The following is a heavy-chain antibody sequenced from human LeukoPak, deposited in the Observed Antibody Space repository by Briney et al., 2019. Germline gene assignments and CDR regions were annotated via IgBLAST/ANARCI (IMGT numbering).Heavy chain of an antibody. J-gene: IGHJ6*02. CDR1: GYTFTGYY. CDR2: INPNSGGT. Sequence: ASVKVSCKASGYTFTGYYMHWVRQAPGQGLEWMGWINPNSGGTNYAQKFQGRVTMTRDTSISTAYMELSRLRSDDTAVYYCASEVLLWFGDLNRSGMDVWGQGTTVTVSS. CDR3: ASEVLLWFGDLNRSGMDV. D-gene: IGHD3-10*01. V-gene: IGHV1-2*02.